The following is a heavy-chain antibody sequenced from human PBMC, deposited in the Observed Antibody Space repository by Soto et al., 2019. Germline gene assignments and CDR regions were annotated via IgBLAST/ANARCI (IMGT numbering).Heavy chain of an antibody. Sequence: PSETLSLTCTVSGGSISGSYWSWIRQTPGKVLEWVGYIHYSGSTNYNPSLKSRVTMSVDSAKNQFSMQLSSVTAADTAVYFCTKYSRTDAEGSSFDYWGQGALVTVSS. V-gene: IGHV4-59*01. CDR1: GGSISGSY. CDR2: IHYSGST. J-gene: IGHJ4*02. CDR3: TKYSRTDAEGSSFDY. D-gene: IGHD4-4*01.